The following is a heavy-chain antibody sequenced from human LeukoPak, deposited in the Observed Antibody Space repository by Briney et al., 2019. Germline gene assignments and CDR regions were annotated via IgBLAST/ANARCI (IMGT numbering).Heavy chain of an antibody. CDR2: INSDGSTT. CDR3: GRDDWGSLNY. V-gene: IGHV3-74*03. Sequence: GGSLRLSCAASGFTFSTSWMHWVRQAPGKGLVWVARINSDGSTTTHADSVKGRFTISRDNAKNTLYLQMNSLRAEDTAVYYCGRDDWGSLNYWGQGTLVTVSS. D-gene: IGHD7-27*01. CDR1: GFTFSTSW. J-gene: IGHJ4*02.